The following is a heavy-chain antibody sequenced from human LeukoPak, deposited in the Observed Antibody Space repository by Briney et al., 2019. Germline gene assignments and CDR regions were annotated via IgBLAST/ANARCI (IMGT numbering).Heavy chain of an antibody. CDR3: ARHPDYGGNFDS. J-gene: IGHJ4*02. V-gene: IGHV4-30-4*01. Sequence: SQTLSLTCTVSGGSVSSGDYYWSWIRQPPGKGLEWIGYIYYSGSTYYNPSLKSRVTISVDTSKNQFSLKLSSVTAADTAVYYCARHPDYGGNFDSWGQGTLVTVSS. CDR2: IYYSGST. CDR1: GGSVSSGDYY. D-gene: IGHD4-23*01.